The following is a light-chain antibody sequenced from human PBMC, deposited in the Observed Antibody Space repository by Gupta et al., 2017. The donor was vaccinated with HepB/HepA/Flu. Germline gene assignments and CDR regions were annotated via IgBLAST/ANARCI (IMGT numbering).Light chain of an antibody. CDR3: CSYAGSYIHYV. CDR2: DVN. J-gene: IGLJ1*01. CDR1: SSDVGGYKY. V-gene: IGLV2-11*01. Sequence: QSALTQPRSVSGSPGQSVTITCPGTSSDVGGYKYVSWYQQHPGKAPKVMIYDVNKRPSGVPDRFSGSKSGNTASLTISGLQAEDEADYYCCSYAGSYIHYVFGIGTKVTVL.